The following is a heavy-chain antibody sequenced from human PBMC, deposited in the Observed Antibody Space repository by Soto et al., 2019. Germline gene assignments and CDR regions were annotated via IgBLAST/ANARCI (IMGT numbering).Heavy chain of an antibody. V-gene: IGHV1-3*01. Sequence: ASVKVSCKASGYTFTSYAMQWVRQAPGQRLEWMGWINAGNGNTKYSQKFQGRLTITADESPSTAYMELSSLRSEDTAVYYCARGNHRWLQLWYFDLWGRGTLVTVSS. CDR3: ARGNHRWLQLWYFDL. J-gene: IGHJ2*01. CDR2: INAGNGNT. CDR1: GYTFTSYA. D-gene: IGHD5-12*01.